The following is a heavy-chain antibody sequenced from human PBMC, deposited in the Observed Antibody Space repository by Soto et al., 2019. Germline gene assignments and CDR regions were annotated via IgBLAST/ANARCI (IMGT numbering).Heavy chain of an antibody. Sequence: GAAVKVSCKASGGTFSRYAISWVRQAPGQGLEWMGGIIPIFGTANYAQKFQGRVTITADESTSTAYMELSSLRSEDTAVYYCARMGITGPKGDYWGQGTLVTVSS. CDR3: ARMGITGPKGDY. CDR2: IIPIFGTA. D-gene: IGHD1-20*01. J-gene: IGHJ4*02. CDR1: GGTFSRYA. V-gene: IGHV1-69*13.